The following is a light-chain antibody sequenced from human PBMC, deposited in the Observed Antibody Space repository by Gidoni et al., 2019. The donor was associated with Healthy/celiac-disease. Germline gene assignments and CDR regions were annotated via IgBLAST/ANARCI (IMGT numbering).Light chain of an antibody. CDR2: AAS. V-gene: IGKV1-39*01. J-gene: IGKJ1*01. CDR3: QQSYSTWT. Sequence: IQITQSPPSLSAFVGDRVTITCRASQSISSYFNWYQQKPGKAPKLLIYAASSLQSGVPSRFSGSGSGTDFTLTISSLQPEDFATYYCQQSYSTWTFGQGTKVEIK. CDR1: QSISSY.